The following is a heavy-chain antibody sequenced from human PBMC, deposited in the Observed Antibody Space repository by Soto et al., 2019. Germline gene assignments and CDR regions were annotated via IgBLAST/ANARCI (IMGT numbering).Heavy chain of an antibody. CDR3: ARDLGSYGQTADVDY. J-gene: IGHJ4*02. CDR1: GFTFSSNA. V-gene: IGHV3-30-3*01. Sequence: QVQLVESGGGVVQPGRSLRLSCAASGFTFSSNAIHWIRQAPGKGLQWVAVISYDGRNKFYADSVKGRFTISRDNSKNMLYLPMNSLRLEDTAVYYCARDLGSYGQTADVDYWGQGTLVTVSS. CDR2: ISYDGRNK. D-gene: IGHD5-18*01.